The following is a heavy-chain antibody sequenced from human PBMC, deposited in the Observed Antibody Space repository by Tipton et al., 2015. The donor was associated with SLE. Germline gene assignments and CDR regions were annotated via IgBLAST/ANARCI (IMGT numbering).Heavy chain of an antibody. V-gene: IGHV4-59*11. D-gene: IGHD1-26*01. Sequence: LRLSCTVSGGSFNTHYWSWIRQPPGKGLEWIGHFYYSGSTNYNPSLKSRVTISIDTSKKQFALKLTSMTAADTAVYYCARETSGNFGGFVFWGQGTLVCISS. J-gene: IGHJ4*02. CDR3: ARETSGNFGGFVF. CDR2: FYYSGST. CDR1: GGSFNTHY.